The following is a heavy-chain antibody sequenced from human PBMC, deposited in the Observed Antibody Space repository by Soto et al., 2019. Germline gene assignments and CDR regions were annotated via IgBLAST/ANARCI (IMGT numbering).Heavy chain of an antibody. CDR3: ARLSFGSGSYYTAPGY. J-gene: IGHJ4*02. CDR2: IYPGDSDT. CDR1: GYSFTKYW. Sequence: GESLKISCKGSGYSFTKYWIGWVRQMPGKGLEWMGIIYPGDSDTTYSSSFQGQVTISADKSITTAFLQWSGLKASDTAVYYCARLSFGSGSYYTAPGYWGQGTLVTVSS. D-gene: IGHD3-10*01. V-gene: IGHV5-51*01.